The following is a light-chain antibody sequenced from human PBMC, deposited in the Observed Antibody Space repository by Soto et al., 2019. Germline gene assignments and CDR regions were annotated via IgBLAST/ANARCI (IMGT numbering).Light chain of an antibody. CDR2: GAS. J-gene: IGKJ1*01. Sequence: EIVLTQSPGTLSLSPGERATLSCRASQSVTTSYLAWYQRKPGQAPRLLIYGASSRATGIPNRFSGSGSGTDFTLTISRMEAEDCAVYYCQHYGSSPRFGQGTKVDI. CDR1: QSVTTSY. CDR3: QHYGSSPR. V-gene: IGKV3-20*01.